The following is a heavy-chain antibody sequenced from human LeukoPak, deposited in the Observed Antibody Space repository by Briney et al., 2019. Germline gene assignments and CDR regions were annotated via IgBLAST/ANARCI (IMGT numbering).Heavy chain of an antibody. Sequence: PSETLSLTCTVSGGSISSYYWSWIRQPPGKGLEWIGYIYYNGNTNYNPSLKSRVTISIDTSKSQFSLKLSSVTAADTAVYYCARARYYYTYWGQGTLVTVSS. CDR2: IYYNGNT. J-gene: IGHJ4*02. CDR3: ARARYYYTY. CDR1: GGSISSYY. V-gene: IGHV4-59*01.